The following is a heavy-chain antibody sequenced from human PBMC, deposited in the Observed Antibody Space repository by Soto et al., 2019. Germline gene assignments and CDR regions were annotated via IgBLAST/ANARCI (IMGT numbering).Heavy chain of an antibody. CDR2: ISTSSGTI. V-gene: IGHV3-48*01. CDR1: GFTFANYN. J-gene: IGHJ4*02. D-gene: IGHD3-22*01. Sequence: PGGSLRLSCAAAGFTFANYNMNWVRQAPGKGLEWISYISTSSGTIYYADSVKGRFTISRDNSKNTLYLQMNSLRAEDTAVYYCARGVRLYYYDSSGYSYYFDYWGQGTLVTVSS. CDR3: ARGVRLYYYDSSGYSYYFDY.